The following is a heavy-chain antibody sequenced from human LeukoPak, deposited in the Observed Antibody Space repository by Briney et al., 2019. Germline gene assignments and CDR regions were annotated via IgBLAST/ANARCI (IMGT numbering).Heavy chain of an antibody. J-gene: IGHJ5*02. D-gene: IGHD5-18*01. CDR2: INSDGSST. V-gene: IGHV3-74*01. CDR3: ARKDTAMVYNWFDP. CDR1: GFTFSSHW. Sequence: GGSLRLSCAASGFTFSSHWMHWVRQAPGKGLVWVSRINSDGSSTSYADSVKGRFTISRDNAKNTLYLQMNSLRAEDTAVYYCARKDTAMVYNWFDPWGQGTLVTVSS.